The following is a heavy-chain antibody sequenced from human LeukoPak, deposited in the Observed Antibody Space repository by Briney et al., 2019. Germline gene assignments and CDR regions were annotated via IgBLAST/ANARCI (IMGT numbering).Heavy chain of an antibody. CDR1: GFTFSNYT. CDR3: AREAAGDYDAFDI. Sequence: GGSLRLSCSASGFTFSNYTMHWVRQAPGKGLEYVSSISSNGGSTYSADSVKGRFTISRDNSKNTLYLQMNSLRAEDTAVYYCAREAAGDYDAFDIWGQGTMVTVSS. V-gene: IGHV3-64*04. D-gene: IGHD6-13*01. CDR2: ISSNGGST. J-gene: IGHJ3*02.